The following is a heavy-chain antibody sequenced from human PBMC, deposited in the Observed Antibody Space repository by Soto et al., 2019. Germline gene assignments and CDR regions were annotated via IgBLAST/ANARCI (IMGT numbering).Heavy chain of an antibody. V-gene: IGHV4-61*03. D-gene: IGHD1-26*01. CDR2: IYYSGST. CDR1: GGSISSGSYY. CDR3: ARHGPVIGATLGLDP. Sequence: PSETLSLTCTVSGGSISSGSYYWGWLRQPPGKGLEWIGCIYYSGSTDYNPSLKSRVTISVDTSNNHFSLRLNSVTAADTAVYYCARHGPVIGATLGLDPWGQGTLVTVSS. J-gene: IGHJ5*02.